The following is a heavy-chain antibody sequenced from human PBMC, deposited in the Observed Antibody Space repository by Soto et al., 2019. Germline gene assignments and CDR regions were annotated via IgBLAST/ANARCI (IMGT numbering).Heavy chain of an antibody. J-gene: IGHJ4*02. CDR2: ISGSGGST. V-gene: IGHV3-23*01. Sequence: PGGSLRLSCAASGFTFSSYAMSWVRQAPGKGLEWVSAISGSGGSTYYADSVKGRFTISRDNSKNTLYLQMNSLRAEDTAVYYCAKPTGIAAAGTVTPFNNWGQGTLVTVSS. D-gene: IGHD6-13*01. CDR1: GFTFSSYA. CDR3: AKPTGIAAAGTVTPFNN.